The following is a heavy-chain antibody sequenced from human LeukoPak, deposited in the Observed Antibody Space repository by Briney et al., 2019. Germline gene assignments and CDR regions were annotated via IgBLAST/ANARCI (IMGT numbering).Heavy chain of an antibody. Sequence: WRSLRLSCAASGFTFISYAMSWVRQAPGKGLEWVSAIGGSGSSTYHAGSVKGRFTISRDNSKNTLYLQMNSLRAEGTAVYYCAKSDTSGPTAHDYWGQGTLVTVSS. CDR1: GFTFISYA. CDR2: IGGSGSST. D-gene: IGHD3-22*01. CDR3: AKSDTSGPTAHDY. V-gene: IGHV3-23*01. J-gene: IGHJ4*02.